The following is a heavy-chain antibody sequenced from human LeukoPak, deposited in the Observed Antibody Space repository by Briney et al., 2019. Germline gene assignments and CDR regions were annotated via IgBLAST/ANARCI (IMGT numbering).Heavy chain of an antibody. CDR3: AKDKEWFGELKASYFDY. J-gene: IGHJ4*02. Sequence: GGSLRLSCAASGFTFSNYGMHWVRQAPGKGLEWVSGISWNSGSIGYADSVKGRFTISRDNAKNSLYLQMNSLRAEDTALYYCAKDKEWFGELKASYFDYWGQGTLVTVSS. V-gene: IGHV3-9*01. CDR1: GFTFSNYG. CDR2: ISWNSGSI. D-gene: IGHD3-10*01.